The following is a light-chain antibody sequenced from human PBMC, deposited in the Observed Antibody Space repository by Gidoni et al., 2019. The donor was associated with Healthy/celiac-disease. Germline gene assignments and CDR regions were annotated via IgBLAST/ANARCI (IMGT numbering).Light chain of an antibody. CDR1: QSVLYSSNNKNY. CDR2: WAS. CDR3: QQYYSTPRT. J-gene: IGKJ1*01. V-gene: IGKV4-1*01. Sequence: DIVMTQSPDSLAVSLGERATINCKSSQSVLYSSNNKNYLAWYQQKPGQPPKLLIYWASTRESGVPDRFSGSGSGTDFTLTISSLQAKDAAVYYCQQYYSTPRTFGQGTKVEIK.